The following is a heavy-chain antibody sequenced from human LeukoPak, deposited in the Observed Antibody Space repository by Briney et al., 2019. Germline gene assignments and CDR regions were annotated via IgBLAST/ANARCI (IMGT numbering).Heavy chain of an antibody. J-gene: IGHJ4*02. CDR3: AKSGGYCTNGICYHFDC. CDR2: ISDDGTYT. Sequence: GGSLRLSCAASGFTFSTFGMHWVRQAPGKGLEWEAVISDDGTYTYYIDSVKGRFTISRDNSKNTLFLQMNGLRAEDTAVYYCAKSGGYCTNGICYHFDCWGQGTPVTVSS. CDR1: GFTFSTFG. V-gene: IGHV3-30*18. D-gene: IGHD2-8*01.